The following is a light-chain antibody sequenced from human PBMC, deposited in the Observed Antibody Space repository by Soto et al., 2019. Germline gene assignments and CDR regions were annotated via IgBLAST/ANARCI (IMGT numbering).Light chain of an antibody. CDR2: EVS. J-gene: IGLJ1*01. CDR3: SSYTSSNTLYV. CDR1: SSDVGNYNY. Sequence: QSVLTQPPSASGSPGQSITISCTGTSSDVGNYNYVSWYRQHPGKAPKLMIYEVSNRPSGVSNRFSGSKSGNTASLTISGLKAEDEADYYCSSYTSSNTLYVFGTGTKVTVL. V-gene: IGLV2-14*01.